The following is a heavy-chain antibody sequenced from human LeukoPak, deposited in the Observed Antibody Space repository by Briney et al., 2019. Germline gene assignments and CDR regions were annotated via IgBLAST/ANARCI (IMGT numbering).Heavy chain of an antibody. J-gene: IGHJ5*02. D-gene: IGHD5-18*01. CDR2: IIPIFGTA. Sequence: SVKVSCKASGGTFSSYAISWVRQAPGQGLEWMGGIIPIFGTANYAQKFQGRVTITADESTSTAYMELSSLRSEGTAVYYCARDRSLRELWLRNWFDPWGQGTLVTVSS. CDR1: GGTFSSYA. CDR3: ARDRSLRELWLRNWFDP. V-gene: IGHV1-69*13.